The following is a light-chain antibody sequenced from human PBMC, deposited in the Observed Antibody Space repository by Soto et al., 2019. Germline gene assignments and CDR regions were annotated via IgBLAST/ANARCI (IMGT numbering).Light chain of an antibody. J-gene: IGKJ2*01. CDR1: QSLGTDY. CDR3: QHYDESLFAYA. Sequence: DIVLTQSPGTLSLSPGERATLSCRASQSLGTDYLAWYQQKPGQAPRLLIYDASRRATGIPVRFSGSGSGADFTLTISTLEPEDSAVYYCQHYDESLFAYAFGQGTKLEIK. V-gene: IGKV3-20*01. CDR2: DAS.